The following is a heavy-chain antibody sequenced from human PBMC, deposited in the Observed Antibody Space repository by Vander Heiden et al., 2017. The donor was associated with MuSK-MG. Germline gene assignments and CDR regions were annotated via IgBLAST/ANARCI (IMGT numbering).Heavy chain of an antibody. Sequence: QVQLVQSGAEVKKPGSSVKVSCKASGGTFSNYAIRLVRPAPGHGLEWLGGIIPMFGTSNYAQKFQGRVTITADESTSTAYMELSGLRSEDTAVYYCARVRSSSRFVVVIANSEGWFDPWGQGTLVTVSS. V-gene: IGHV1-69*12. CDR2: IIPMFGTS. CDR3: ARVRSSSRFVVVIANSEGWFDP. J-gene: IGHJ5*02. CDR1: GGTFSNYA. D-gene: IGHD2-21*01.